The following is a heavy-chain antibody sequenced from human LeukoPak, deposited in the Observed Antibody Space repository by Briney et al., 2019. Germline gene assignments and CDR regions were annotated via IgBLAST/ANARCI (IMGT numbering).Heavy chain of an antibody. V-gene: IGHV4-59*01. D-gene: IGHD3-10*01. CDR2: IYYSGST. CDR1: GGSTSSYY. Sequence: SETLSLTCTVSGGSTSSYYWSWIRQPPGKGLEWIGYIYYSGSTNYNPSLKSRVTISVDTSKNQFSLKLSSVTAADTAVYYCAREPLLWFGELLPAIWGQGTMVTVSS. CDR3: AREPLLWFGELLPAI. J-gene: IGHJ3*02.